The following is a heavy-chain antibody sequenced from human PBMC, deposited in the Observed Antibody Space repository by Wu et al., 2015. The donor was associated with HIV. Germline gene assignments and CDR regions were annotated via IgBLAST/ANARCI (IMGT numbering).Heavy chain of an antibody. J-gene: IGHJ2*01. V-gene: IGHV1-58*01. Sequence: QLVQSGPEVKKPGTSVKVSCRASGFTFTSSAVQWVRQARGQRLEWIGWIVVGNGNTNYAQRFQERVTITRDMSTSTAYMELSSLRSEDTAVYYCAADVGYCSGGSCYLYWYFDLWGRGTLVTVSS. D-gene: IGHD2-15*01. CDR3: AADVGYCSGGSCYLYWYFDL. CDR2: IVVGNGNT. CDR1: GFTFTSSA.